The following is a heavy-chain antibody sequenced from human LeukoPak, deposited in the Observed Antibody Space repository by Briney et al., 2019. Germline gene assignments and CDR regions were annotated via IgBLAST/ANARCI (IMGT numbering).Heavy chain of an antibody. D-gene: IGHD2-21*01. CDR1: GYTFTDFY. J-gene: IGHJ4*02. CDR3: VYKYCDGGRCYFDS. Sequence: APVKVSCKASGYTFTDFYMHWVRQAPGQGLEWMGRINPNSGDTDFAQKFQGRVTMTRDTSINTAYMDLSRLRSDDTAVYYCVYKYCDGGRCYFDSWGQGTLVTVSS. V-gene: IGHV1-2*06. CDR2: INPNSGDT.